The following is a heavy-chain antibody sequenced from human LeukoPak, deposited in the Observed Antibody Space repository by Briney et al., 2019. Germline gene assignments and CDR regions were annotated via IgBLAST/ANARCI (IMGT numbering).Heavy chain of an antibody. CDR2: IIPILGIA. V-gene: IGHV1-69*04. J-gene: IGHJ6*02. CDR3: ASFYGSGSYPTLAPPDV. Sequence: SVKVSCKASGGTFSSYAISWVRQAPGQELEWMGRIIPILGIANYAQKFQGRVTITADKSTSTAYMELSSLRSEDTAVYYCASFYGSGSYPTLAPPDVWGQGTTVTVSS. CDR1: GGTFSSYA. D-gene: IGHD3-10*01.